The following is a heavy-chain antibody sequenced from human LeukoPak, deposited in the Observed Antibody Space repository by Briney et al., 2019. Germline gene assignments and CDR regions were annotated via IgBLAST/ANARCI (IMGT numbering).Heavy chain of an antibody. V-gene: IGHV4-59*01. Sequence: SETLSLTCNVSGGSISDYYWSWIRQPPGKGLEWIGYIYYSGSTNYNPSLKSRVTISVDTSKKQFSLKLSAVNAADTAVYYCARGAPIGWGFDTWGQGTLVTVSS. CDR2: IYYSGST. D-gene: IGHD1-26*01. CDR1: GGSISDYY. CDR3: ARGAPIGWGFDT. J-gene: IGHJ5*02.